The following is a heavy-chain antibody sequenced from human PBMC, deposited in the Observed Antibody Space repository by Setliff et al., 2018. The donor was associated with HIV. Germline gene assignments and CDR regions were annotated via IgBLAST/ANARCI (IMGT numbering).Heavy chain of an antibody. D-gene: IGHD2-2*01. CDR3: ARVRLRVPPSIFDY. J-gene: IGHJ4*02. CDR1: GGSISSSNW. Sequence: SETLSLTCAVSGGSISSSNWWSWVRQPPGKGLEWIGEINHSGITNYNPTLKSRVTISTDTSKNQFSLRLNSVTAADTAVYYCARVRLRVPPSIFDYWGQGALVTVSS. V-gene: IGHV4-4*02. CDR2: INHSGIT.